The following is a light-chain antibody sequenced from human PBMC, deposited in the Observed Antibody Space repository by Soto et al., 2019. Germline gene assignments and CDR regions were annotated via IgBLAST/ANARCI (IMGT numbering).Light chain of an antibody. Sequence: DIQMTQSPSSLSASVGDRVTISCRASQSIDNFLNWYQQKPGKAPKVLIYAASSLQSGVPSRFSGSGSGTDFTLTISSLQPEDFATYYCQQTYSTPRAFGPGTKVDVK. J-gene: IGKJ3*01. CDR1: QSIDNF. V-gene: IGKV1-39*01. CDR3: QQTYSTPRA. CDR2: AAS.